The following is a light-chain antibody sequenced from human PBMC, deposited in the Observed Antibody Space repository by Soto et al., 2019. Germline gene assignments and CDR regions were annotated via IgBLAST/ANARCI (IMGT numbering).Light chain of an antibody. J-gene: IGKJ1*01. Sequence: DIQMTQSPSSLSASVGDRVTITCRASQDLSPFLAWYQQKPGKVPKLLIYGASILHSGVPSRFSGSGSGTDFTLTISSLQPEDVATYYCQKYNGAPVTFGQGTKVEIE. CDR2: GAS. CDR3: QKYNGAPVT. V-gene: IGKV1-27*01. CDR1: QDLSPF.